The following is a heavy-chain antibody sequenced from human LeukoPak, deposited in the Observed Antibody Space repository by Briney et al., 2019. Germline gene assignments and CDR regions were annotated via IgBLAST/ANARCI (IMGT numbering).Heavy chain of an antibody. J-gene: IGHJ4*02. CDR1: GGSISSSSYY. V-gene: IGHV4-39*07. CDR3: ACGSYYFDY. Sequence: SETLSLTCTVSGGSISSSSYYWGWIRQPPGKGLEWIGRIYTSGSTNYNPSLKSRVTISVDTSKNQFSLKLSSVTAADTAVYYCACGSYYFDYWGQGTLVTVSS. CDR2: IYTSGST. D-gene: IGHD5-12*01.